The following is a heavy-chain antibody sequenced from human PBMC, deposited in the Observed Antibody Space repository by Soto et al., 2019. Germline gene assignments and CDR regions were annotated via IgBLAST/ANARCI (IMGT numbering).Heavy chain of an antibody. J-gene: IGHJ1*01. CDR2: ISAYNGNT. Sequence: GASVKVSCKASGYTFTSYGISWVRQAPGQGLEWMGWISAYNGNTNYAQKLQGRVTMTTDTSASTAYMELRSLRSDDTAVYYCAREADYGDYEYFQHWGQGTLVTVSS. CDR3: AREADYGDYEYFQH. CDR1: GYTFTSYG. D-gene: IGHD4-17*01. V-gene: IGHV1-18*01.